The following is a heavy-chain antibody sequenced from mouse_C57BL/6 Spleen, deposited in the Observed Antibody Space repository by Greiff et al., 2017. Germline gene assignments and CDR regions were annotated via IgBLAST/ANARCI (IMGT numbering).Heavy chain of an antibody. Sequence: VQLQQSGPELVKPGASVKISCKASGYAFSSSWMNWVKQRPGKGLEWIGRIYPGDGDTNYNGKFKGKATLTADKSSSTAYMQLSSLTSEDSAVYFGERSGGGGGYFDDWGQGTTLTVSS. CDR1: GYAFSSSW. D-gene: IGHD3-1*01. CDR2: IYPGDGDT. V-gene: IGHV1-82*01. CDR3: ERSGGGGGYFDD. J-gene: IGHJ2*01.